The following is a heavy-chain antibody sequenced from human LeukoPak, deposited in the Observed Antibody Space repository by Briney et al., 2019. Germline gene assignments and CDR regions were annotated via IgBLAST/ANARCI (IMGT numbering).Heavy chain of an antibody. CDR2: IKQDGSEK. V-gene: IGHV3-7*01. J-gene: IGHJ4*02. Sequence: GGSLRLSCAASGFTFNDYWMSWVRQAPGKGPEWVANIKQDGSEKYYVDSVRGRLTISRDNAENSLFLQMNRLRVEDTAVYYCTRDFGRSSYYFDFWGQGTLVTVSS. D-gene: IGHD3-3*01. CDR3: TRDFGRSSYYFDF. CDR1: GFTFNDYW.